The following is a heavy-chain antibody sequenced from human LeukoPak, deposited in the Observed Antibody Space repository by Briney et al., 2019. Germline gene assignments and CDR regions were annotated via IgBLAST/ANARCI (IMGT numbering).Heavy chain of an antibody. CDR1: GFTFSSYS. J-gene: IGHJ4*02. CDR3: ASYGGDVTPFDY. V-gene: IGHV3-21*01. CDR2: ISSSSSYI. D-gene: IGHD2-21*02. Sequence: PGGSLRLSCAASGFTFSSYSMNWVRQAPGKGLEWVSSISSSSSYIYYADSVKGRFTVSRDNAKNSLYLQMNSLRAEDTAVYYCASYGGDVTPFDYWGQGTLVTVSS.